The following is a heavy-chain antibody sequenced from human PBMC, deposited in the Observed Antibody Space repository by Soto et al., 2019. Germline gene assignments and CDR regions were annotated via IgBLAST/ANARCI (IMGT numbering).Heavy chain of an antibody. V-gene: IGHV1-3*01. CDR1: GYTFSSYA. D-gene: IGHD2-15*01. J-gene: IGHJ4*02. CDR2: IHAGNGNT. CDR3: ARGVAFLDY. Sequence: VKVSCKASGYTFSSYAIHWVRQAPGQGLEWMGWIHAGNGNTKYSQSFQGRVTISRDTSATTAYMELNSLRSEDTAVYYCARGVAFLDYWGQGTLVTVSS.